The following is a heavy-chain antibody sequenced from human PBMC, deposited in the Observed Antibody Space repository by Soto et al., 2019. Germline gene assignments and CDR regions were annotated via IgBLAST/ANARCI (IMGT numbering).Heavy chain of an antibody. Sequence: SETLSLTCTVSGGSISSYYWSWIRQPPGKGLEWIGYIYYSGSTNYNPSLKSRVTISVDTSKNQFSLKLSSVTAADTAVYYCESEGITIFGVVEYGMDVWGQGTTVTVSS. V-gene: IGHV4-59*01. J-gene: IGHJ6*02. CDR1: GGSISSYY. CDR3: ESEGITIFGVVEYGMDV. CDR2: IYYSGST. D-gene: IGHD3-3*01.